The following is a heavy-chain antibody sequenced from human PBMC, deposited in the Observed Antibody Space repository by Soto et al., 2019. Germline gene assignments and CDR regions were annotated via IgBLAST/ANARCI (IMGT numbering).Heavy chain of an antibody. V-gene: IGHV3-33*01. CDR3: ARDRVAGTVYGAYYYYYYYMDV. J-gene: IGHJ6*03. CDR1: GFTFSSYG. D-gene: IGHD6-19*01. CDR2: IWYDGSNK. Sequence: GGSLRLSCAASGFTFSSYGMHWVRQAPGKGLEWVAVIWYDGSNKYYADSVKGRFTISRDNSKNTLYLQMNSLRAEDTAVYYCARDRVAGTVYGAYYYYYYYMDVWGKGTTVTVSS.